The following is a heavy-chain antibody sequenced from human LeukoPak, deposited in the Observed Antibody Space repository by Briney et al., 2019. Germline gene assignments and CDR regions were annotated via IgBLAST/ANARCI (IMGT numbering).Heavy chain of an antibody. D-gene: IGHD3-10*01. J-gene: IGHJ4*02. Sequence: PGGPLRLSCAASGFTFSSYAMSWVRQAPGKGLEWVSAISGSGGSTYYADSVKGRFTISRDNSKNTLYLQMNSLRAEDTAVYYCAKAPRSRLGVPIDYWGQGTLVTVSS. CDR1: GFTFSSYA. V-gene: IGHV3-23*01. CDR3: AKAPRSRLGVPIDY. CDR2: ISGSGGST.